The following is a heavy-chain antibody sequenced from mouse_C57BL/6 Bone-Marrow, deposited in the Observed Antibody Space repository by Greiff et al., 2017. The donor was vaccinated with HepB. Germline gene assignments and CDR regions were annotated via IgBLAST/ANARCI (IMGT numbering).Heavy chain of an antibody. D-gene: IGHD2-5*01. CDR2: IYPRSGNT. V-gene: IGHV1-81*01. J-gene: IGHJ3*01. CDR3: ARSAYYSNYPFAY. CDR1: GYTFTSYG. Sequence: VQVVESGAELARPGASVKLSCKASGYTFTSYGISWVKQRTGQGLEWIGEIYPRSGNTYYNEKFKGKATLTADKSSSTAYMELRSLTSEDSAVYFCARSAYYSNYPFAYWGQGTLVTVSA.